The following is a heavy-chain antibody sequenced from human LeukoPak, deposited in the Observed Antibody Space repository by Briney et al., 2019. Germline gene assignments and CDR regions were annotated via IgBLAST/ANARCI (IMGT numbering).Heavy chain of an antibody. CDR1: GGSISGYY. Sequence: PSETLSLTCTVSGGSISGYYLSWIRQPPGKGLEWIGYIYYSGSTNYNPSLKSRVTISVDTSKNQFSLKLSSVTAADTAVYYCARCRYNWNDRDAFDIWGQGTMVTVSS. CDR2: IYYSGST. J-gene: IGHJ3*02. D-gene: IGHD1-20*01. CDR3: ARCRYNWNDRDAFDI. V-gene: IGHV4-59*08.